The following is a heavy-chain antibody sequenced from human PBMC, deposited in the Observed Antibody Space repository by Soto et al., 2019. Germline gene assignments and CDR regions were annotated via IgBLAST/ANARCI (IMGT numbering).Heavy chain of an antibody. Sequence: QAQLVQSGAEVKKPGASVKVSCKASGYTFYSHSISWVRQAPGQGLEWMGRISADNGNTKYAQKFRGRVTMTTDTSTSTVYMELRNLRSDDTAVYYCARCIQQDCYYGMDVWGQGTTVTASS. V-gene: IGHV1-18*01. CDR3: ARCIQQDCYYGMDV. D-gene: IGHD5-18*01. CDR1: GYTFYSHS. J-gene: IGHJ6*02. CDR2: ISADNGNT.